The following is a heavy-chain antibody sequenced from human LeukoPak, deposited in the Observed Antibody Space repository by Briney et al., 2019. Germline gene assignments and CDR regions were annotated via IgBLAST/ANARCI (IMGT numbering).Heavy chain of an antibody. CDR2: ISYDGSNK. CDR1: GFTFNTFG. Sequence: PGGSLRLSCAVSGFTFNTFGMHWVRQAPGKGLEWVAVISYDGSNKYYADSVKGRFTISRDNAKNSLYLQMNSLRAEDTAVYYCARDRHTVTNRWFDPWGQGTLVTVSS. V-gene: IGHV3-33*05. J-gene: IGHJ5*02. D-gene: IGHD4-17*01. CDR3: ARDRHTVTNRWFDP.